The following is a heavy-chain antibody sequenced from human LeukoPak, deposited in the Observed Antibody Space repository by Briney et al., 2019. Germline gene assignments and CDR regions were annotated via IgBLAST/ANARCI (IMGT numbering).Heavy chain of an antibody. J-gene: IGHJ4*02. V-gene: IGHV3-43*02. CDR1: GFTFDDYA. CDR2: ISGDGGST. D-gene: IGHD3-9*01. Sequence: PGGSLRLSCAASGFTFDDYAMHWVRQAPGKGLEWVSLISGDGGSTYYADSVKGRFTISRDNSKNSLYLQMNSLRTEDTALYYCAKDKGQNILTGPTHYWGQGTLVTASS. CDR3: AKDKGQNILTGPTHY.